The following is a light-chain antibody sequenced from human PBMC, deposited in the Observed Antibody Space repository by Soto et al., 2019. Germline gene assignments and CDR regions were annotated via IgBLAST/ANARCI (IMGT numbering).Light chain of an antibody. J-gene: IGLJ1*01. Sequence: QSVLTQPASVSGPPGHSITISCTGTSSAVGSYNLVSWYQQHPGKAPKLMIYEGSKRPSGVSNRFSGSKSGNTASLTISGLQAEDEADYYCCSYAGTPYVFGTVTKVTVL. CDR2: EGS. CDR1: SSAVGSYNL. V-gene: IGLV2-23*01. CDR3: CSYAGTPYV.